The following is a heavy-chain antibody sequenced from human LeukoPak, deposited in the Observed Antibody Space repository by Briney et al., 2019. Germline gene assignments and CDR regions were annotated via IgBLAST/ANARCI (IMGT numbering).Heavy chain of an antibody. Sequence: GASVKVSCKASGFTFTSYGISWVRQAPGQGPEWMGWVSAYNGSTNYAQKLRGRVTMTTDTSTSTAYMELRSLRSDDTAVYYCARGGFTDYSGLDYWGQGTLVTVSS. D-gene: IGHD3-9*01. J-gene: IGHJ4*02. V-gene: IGHV1-18*04. CDR1: GFTFTSYG. CDR3: ARGGFTDYSGLDY. CDR2: VSAYNGST.